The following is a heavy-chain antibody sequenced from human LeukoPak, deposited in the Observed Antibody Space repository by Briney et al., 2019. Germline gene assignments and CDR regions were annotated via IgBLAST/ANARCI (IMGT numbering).Heavy chain of an antibody. CDR3: AREYCSGGSCYPYPDY. CDR2: IYSGGST. CDR1: GFTVSSNY. J-gene: IGHJ4*02. Sequence: GGSLRLSCAASGFTVSSNYMSWVRQAPGKGLEWVSVIYSGGSTYYADSVKGRFTISRDNSKNTLYLQMNSLRAEDTAVYYCAREYCSGGSCYPYPDYWGQGTLVTVSS. D-gene: IGHD2-15*01. V-gene: IGHV3-53*01.